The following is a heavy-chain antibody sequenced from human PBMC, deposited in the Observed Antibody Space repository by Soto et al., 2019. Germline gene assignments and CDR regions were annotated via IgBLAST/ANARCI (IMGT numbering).Heavy chain of an antibody. CDR2: ISSSSSYI. D-gene: IGHD3-16*01. CDR1: GFTFSSYS. CDR3: AGVFRGGKGGMDV. V-gene: IGHV3-21*01. J-gene: IGHJ6*02. Sequence: EVQLVESGGGLVKPGGSLRLSCAASGFTFSSYSMNWVRQAPGKGLEWVSSISSSSSYIYYADSVKGRFTISRDNAKNSRYLQRNGLRAEDTAVYYCAGVFRGGKGGMDVWGQGTTVTVSS.